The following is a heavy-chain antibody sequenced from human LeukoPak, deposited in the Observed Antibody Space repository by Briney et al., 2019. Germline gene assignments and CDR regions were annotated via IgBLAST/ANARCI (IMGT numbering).Heavy chain of an antibody. V-gene: IGHV3-23*01. D-gene: IGHD3-10*01. Sequence: GGSLRLSCAASGFTFSSYAMSWVRQAPGKGLEWVSAISGSGGSTYYADSVKGRFTISRDNSKNTLYLQMNSLRAEDTAVYYCARTYYYGSGSWNYFDYWGQGTLVTASS. CDR1: GFTFSSYA. J-gene: IGHJ4*02. CDR2: ISGSGGST. CDR3: ARTYYYGSGSWNYFDY.